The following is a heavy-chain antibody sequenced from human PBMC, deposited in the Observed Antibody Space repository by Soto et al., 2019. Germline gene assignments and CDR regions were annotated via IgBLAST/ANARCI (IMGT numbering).Heavy chain of an antibody. CDR3: AREMVRGVINRFDP. J-gene: IGHJ5*02. CDR1: GGSISSGCYY. CDR2: IYYVGST. V-gene: IGHV4-31*03. D-gene: IGHD3-10*01. Sequence: PSETLSLTCTVSGGSISSGCYYWSWIRQHPGKGLEWIGYIYYVGSTYYNPSLKSRVTISVDTSKNQFSLKLSPVTAAETAVYYCAREMVRGVINRFDPLGQRTLVTVSS.